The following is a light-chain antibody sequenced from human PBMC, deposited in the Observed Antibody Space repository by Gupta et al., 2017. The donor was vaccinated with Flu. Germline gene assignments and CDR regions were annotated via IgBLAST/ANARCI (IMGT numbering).Light chain of an antibody. CDR2: EVT. CDR3: ASYTTTSTWV. V-gene: IGLV2-14*01. J-gene: IGLJ3*02. CDR1: SSDVGGYNY. Sequence: QSALTQPASVSGSPGQSITISCTGTSSDVGGYNYVSWYQQHPGKAPRLMIYEVTDRPSGVSNRFSGSQSGYTASLTISGLQAEDEADYFCASYTTTSTWVFGGGTKLTVL.